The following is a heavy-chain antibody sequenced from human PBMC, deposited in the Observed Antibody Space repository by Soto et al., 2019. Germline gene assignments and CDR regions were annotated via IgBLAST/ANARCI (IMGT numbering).Heavy chain of an antibody. CDR1: GSSISGYY. V-gene: IGHV4-59*01. Sequence: PSETLSLTCTVSGSSISGYYWSWIRQPPGKGLEWIGYIYYSGSTNYNPSLKSRVTISVDTSKNQFSLKLSSVTAADTAVYYCASYCSSTSCYSPIDYWGQGTLVTVSS. CDR3: ASYCSSTSCYSPIDY. CDR2: IYYSGST. J-gene: IGHJ4*02. D-gene: IGHD2-2*02.